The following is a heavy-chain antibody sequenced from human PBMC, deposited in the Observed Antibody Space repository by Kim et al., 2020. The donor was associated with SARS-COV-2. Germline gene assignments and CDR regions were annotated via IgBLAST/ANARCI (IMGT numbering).Heavy chain of an antibody. CDR2: FDPEDGET. Sequence: ASVKVSCKVSGYTLTELSMHWVRQAPGKGLEWMGGFDPEDGETIYAQKFQGRVTMTEDTSTDTAYMELSSLRSEDTAVYYCATWGLSPHLGYCSSTSCPNYFDYWGQGTLVTVSS. J-gene: IGHJ4*02. V-gene: IGHV1-24*01. CDR1: GYTLTELS. D-gene: IGHD2-2*01. CDR3: ATWGLSPHLGYCSSTSCPNYFDY.